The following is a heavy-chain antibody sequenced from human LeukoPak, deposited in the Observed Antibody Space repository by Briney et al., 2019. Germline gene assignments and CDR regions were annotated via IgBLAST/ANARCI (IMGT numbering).Heavy chain of an antibody. D-gene: IGHD6-13*01. CDR2: ISSSSSYI. V-gene: IGHV3-21*01. J-gene: IGHJ4*02. Sequence: NAGGSLRLSCAASGFTFSSYSMNWVRQAPGKGLEWVSSISSSSSYIYYADSMKGRFTISRGNAKNSLYLQMNSLRAEDTAVYYCARVDSSSWSPFDYWGQGTLVTVSS. CDR3: ARVDSSSWSPFDY. CDR1: GFTFSSYS.